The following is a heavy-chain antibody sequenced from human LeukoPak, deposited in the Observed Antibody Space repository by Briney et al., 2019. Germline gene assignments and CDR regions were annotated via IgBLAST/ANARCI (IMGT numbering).Heavy chain of an antibody. CDR2: MNPNSGNT. V-gene: IGHV1-8*03. J-gene: IGHJ3*02. Sequence: GASVTVSFTASGYTFTSYDINWVRQATGQGLEWMGWMNPNSGNTGYAQKFQGRVTITRNTSISTAYMELSSLRSEDTAVYYCATDGSGYTDAFDIWGQGTMVTVSS. CDR3: ATDGSGYTDAFDI. D-gene: IGHD3-3*01. CDR1: GYTFTSYD.